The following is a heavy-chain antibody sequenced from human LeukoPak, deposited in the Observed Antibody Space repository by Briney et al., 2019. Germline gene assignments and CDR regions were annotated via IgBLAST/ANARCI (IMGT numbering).Heavy chain of an antibody. CDR2: IYSGGST. V-gene: IGHV3-53*01. CDR1: GFTVSSNY. J-gene: IGHJ6*02. CDR3: ARDKAGTSSRDGMDV. Sequence: GGSLRLSCAASGFTVSSNYMSWVRQAPGKGLEWVSVIYSGGSTYYADSVKGRFTISRDNAKNSLYLQMNSLRAEDTAVYYCARDKAGTSSRDGMDVWGQGTTVTVSS. D-gene: IGHD6-19*01.